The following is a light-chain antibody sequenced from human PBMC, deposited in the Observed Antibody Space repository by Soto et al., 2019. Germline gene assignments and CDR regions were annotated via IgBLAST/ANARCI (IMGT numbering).Light chain of an antibody. V-gene: IGLV2-14*01. J-gene: IGLJ1*01. CDR1: SSDVGRYNT. CDR2: EVT. CDR3: TSIRVNHVYV. Sequence: QSVLTQPASVSGSPGQTITISCTGTSSDVGRYNTVSWYQHHPGKAPKLIIYEVTHRPAGISDSFSDSKSGNTASLTISGLQAEDEADYYCTSIRVNHVYVFGSGTKATVL.